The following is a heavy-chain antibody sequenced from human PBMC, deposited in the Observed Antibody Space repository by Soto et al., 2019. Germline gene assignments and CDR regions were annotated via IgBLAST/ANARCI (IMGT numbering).Heavy chain of an antibody. D-gene: IGHD1-26*01. J-gene: IGHJ4*02. Sequence: PGGSLRLSCAASGFTFSSYGMHWVRQAPGKGLEWVAVISYDGSNKYYADSVKGRFTISRDNSKNTLYLQMNSLRAEDTAVYYCAKSSVIVGASYFGYWGQGTLVTVSS. CDR2: ISYDGSNK. CDR3: AKSSVIVGASYFGY. V-gene: IGHV3-30*18. CDR1: GFTFSSYG.